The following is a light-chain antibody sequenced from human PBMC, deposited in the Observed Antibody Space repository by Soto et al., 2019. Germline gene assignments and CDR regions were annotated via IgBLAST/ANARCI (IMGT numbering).Light chain of an antibody. CDR2: DAS. CDR3: QQRSNWPT. CDR1: QSVSSSY. Sequence: EIVLTQSPGTLSLSPGERATLSCRASQSVSSSYLAWYQQKSGQAPRLLIYDASKRATGIPARFSGSGSGTDFTLTISSLEPEDFAVYYCQQRSNWPTFGQGTRLEI. J-gene: IGKJ5*01. V-gene: IGKV3D-20*02.